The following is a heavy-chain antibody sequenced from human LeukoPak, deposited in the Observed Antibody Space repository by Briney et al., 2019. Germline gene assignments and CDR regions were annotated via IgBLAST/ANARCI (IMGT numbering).Heavy chain of an antibody. CDR2: ISSSSSTI. Sequence: PGGSLRLSCAASGFTFSSYSMNWVRQAPGKGLEWVSYISSSSSTIYYADSVKGRFTISRDNAKNSLYLQMNSLRAEDTAVYYCAREGLMDVAPGYGRHYWGQGTLVTVSS. CDR1: GFTFSSYS. D-gene: IGHD2-8*01. CDR3: AREGLMDVAPGYGRHY. J-gene: IGHJ4*02. V-gene: IGHV3-48*04.